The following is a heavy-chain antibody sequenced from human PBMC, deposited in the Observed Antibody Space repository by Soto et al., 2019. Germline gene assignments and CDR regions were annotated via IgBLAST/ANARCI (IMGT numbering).Heavy chain of an antibody. V-gene: IGHV4-38-2*02. J-gene: IGHJ6*02. CDR2: IYHSGNT. Sequence: SETLSLTCAVSGYSISSGYYWGWIRQPPGKGLEWIGSIYHSGNTYDNPSLKSRVTISVDTSKNQFSLKLSSVTAADTAVYYCARDSSSWYEDYYYGMDVWGQGTTVT. D-gene: IGHD6-13*01. CDR1: GYSISSGYY. CDR3: ARDSSSWYEDYYYGMDV.